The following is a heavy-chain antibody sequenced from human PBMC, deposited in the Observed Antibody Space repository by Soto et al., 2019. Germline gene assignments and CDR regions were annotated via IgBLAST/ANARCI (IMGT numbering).Heavy chain of an antibody. J-gene: IGHJ6*02. V-gene: IGHV4-31*03. CDR1: GGSISSGGYY. Sequence: KPSETLSLTCTVSGGSISSGGYYWSWIRQHPGKGLEWIGYIYYSGSTYYNPSLKSRVTISVDTSKNQFSLKLSSVTAADTAVYYCARGQRDDPYYYGMDVWGQGTTVTVSS. CDR3: ARGQRDDPYYYGMDV. CDR2: IYYSGST.